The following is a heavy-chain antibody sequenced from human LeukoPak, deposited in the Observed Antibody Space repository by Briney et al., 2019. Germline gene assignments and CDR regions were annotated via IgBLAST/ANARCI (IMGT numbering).Heavy chain of an antibody. Sequence: WATVSLSCTASGCTFAVYGITWVRQAPGQGLEWMGWMNPNSGNTGYAQKFQGRVTMTRDTSISTAYMELSSLRSGDTAVYYCARGSPTIFGGQGWFDPWGQGTLVTVSS. CDR1: GCTFAVYG. V-gene: IGHV1-8*02. CDR3: ARGSPTIFGGQGWFDP. D-gene: IGHD3-3*01. CDR2: MNPNSGNT. J-gene: IGHJ5*02.